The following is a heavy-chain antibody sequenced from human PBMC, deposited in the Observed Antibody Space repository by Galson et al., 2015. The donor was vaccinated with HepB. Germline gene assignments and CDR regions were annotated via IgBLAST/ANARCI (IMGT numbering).Heavy chain of an antibody. V-gene: IGHV3-74*01. CDR3: VRDSGTYPGYYDF. CDR2: INPDGTTT. Sequence: SLRLSCAASGFMFGTYWMQWVRQAPGKGLVWVSVINPDGTTTDHADSVRGRFTISRDNVRNTMFLQMNSLRAEDMGVYYCVRDSGTYPGYYDFWGQGILVTVSS. CDR1: GFMFGTYW. D-gene: IGHD1-26*01. J-gene: IGHJ4*02.